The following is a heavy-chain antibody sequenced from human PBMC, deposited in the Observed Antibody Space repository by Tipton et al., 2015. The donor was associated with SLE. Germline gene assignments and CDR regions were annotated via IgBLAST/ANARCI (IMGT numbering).Heavy chain of an antibody. D-gene: IGHD1-14*01. J-gene: IGHJ1*01. CDR1: GFNFRNYA. V-gene: IGHV3-23*03. CDR2: IYSGGNNK. CDR3: AKAESGAVVQH. Sequence: GSLRLSCAASGFNFRNYAMSWVRQAPGQGLEWVSLIYSGGNNKYYIDSVQGRFTVSRDNYKKVLYLEMNNLRADDTAVYYCAKAESGAVVQHWGQGALVVVSS.